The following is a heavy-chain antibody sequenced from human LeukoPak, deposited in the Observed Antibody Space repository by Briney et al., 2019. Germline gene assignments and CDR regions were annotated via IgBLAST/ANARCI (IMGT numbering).Heavy chain of an antibody. D-gene: IGHD2-15*01. CDR1: GGSISSGGYY. Sequence: SETLSLTCTVSGGSISSGGYYWSWIRQHPGKGLEWIGYIYYSGSTYYNPSLKSRVIISVDTSKNQFSLKLSSVTAADTAVYYCARVILPGYCSGGSCFPIYYFDYWGQGTLVTVSS. CDR2: IYYSGST. J-gene: IGHJ4*02. CDR3: ARVILPGYCSGGSCFPIYYFDY. V-gene: IGHV4-31*03.